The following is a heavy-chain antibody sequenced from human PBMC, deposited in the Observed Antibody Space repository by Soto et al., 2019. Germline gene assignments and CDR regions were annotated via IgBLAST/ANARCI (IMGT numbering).Heavy chain of an antibody. Sequence: ETLALTFTYPRGPMPSYHLSWIRQLPEKGLVWIAYTSYTWNQKYNPSFQSRVTISIDKSKHQLSLQMNSMTAADTAVYYCARDMHAGFTHYFEAWGQGTLVTVSS. D-gene: IGHD1-26*01. CDR1: RGPMPSYH. J-gene: IGHJ5*02. CDR2: TSYTWNQ. V-gene: IGHV4-59*01. CDR3: ARDMHAGFTHYFEA.